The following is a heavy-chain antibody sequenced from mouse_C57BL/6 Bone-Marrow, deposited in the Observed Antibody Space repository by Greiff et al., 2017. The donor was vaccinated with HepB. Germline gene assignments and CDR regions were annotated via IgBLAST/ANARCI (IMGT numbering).Heavy chain of an antibody. CDR2: IHPNSGST. V-gene: IGHV1-64*01. CDR3: VPRYFDY. J-gene: IGHJ2*01. Sequence: VQLQQPGAELVKPGASVKLSCKASGYTFTSYWMHWVKQRPGQGLEWIGMIHPNSGSTNDNEKFKSKSTLTVDKSSSPAYMQRSILTSEDSAVYYCVPRYFDYWGQGTTLTVSS. CDR1: GYTFTSYW.